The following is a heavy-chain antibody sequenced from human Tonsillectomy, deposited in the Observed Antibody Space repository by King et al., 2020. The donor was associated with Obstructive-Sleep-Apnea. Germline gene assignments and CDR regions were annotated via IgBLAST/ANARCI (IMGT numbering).Heavy chain of an antibody. D-gene: IGHD3-22*01. J-gene: IGHJ4*02. CDR3: ARDVYYYDSSGYLDY. CDR1: GYTFTSYG. V-gene: IGHV1-18*04. CDR2: ISGNNGNT. Sequence: QLVQSGTEVKKPGASVKVSCKASGYTFTSYGISWVRQAPGQGLEWMGWISGNNGNTNDAQKLQGRVTMTTDTSTTTAYMELRSLRSDETAVYYCARDVYYYDSSGYLDYWGQGTLVTVSS.